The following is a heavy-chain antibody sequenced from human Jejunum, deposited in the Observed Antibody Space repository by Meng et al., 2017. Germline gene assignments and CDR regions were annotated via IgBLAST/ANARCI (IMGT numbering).Heavy chain of an antibody. Sequence: GESLKISCTTSGFIFSDYSMTWVRQAPGKGLEWVSSISRSSNYIYHADSVRGRFSISRDNAENSLYLQMNSLRSEDTAVYYCVREGIYDTTAYYNPDYWGQGTVVTVSS. D-gene: IGHD3-22*01. CDR1: GFIFSDYS. J-gene: IGHJ4*02. V-gene: IGHV3-21*01. CDR2: ISRSSNYI. CDR3: VREGIYDTTAYYNPDY.